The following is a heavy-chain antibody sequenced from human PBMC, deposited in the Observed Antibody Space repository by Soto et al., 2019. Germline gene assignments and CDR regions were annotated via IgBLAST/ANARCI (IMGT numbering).Heavy chain of an antibody. V-gene: IGHV3-74*01. CDR2: INSDGSST. D-gene: IGHD2-15*01. J-gene: IGHJ4*02. CDR1: GFTFSSYW. Sequence: EVQLVESGGGLVQPGGSLRLSCAASGFTFSSYWMHWVLQAPGKGLVWVSRINSDGSSTSYADSVKGRFTIYRDNAKNTLYLQMNSLRAEDTAVYYCVRTSLVVAAATREDYWGQGTLVTVSS. CDR3: VRTSLVVAAATREDY.